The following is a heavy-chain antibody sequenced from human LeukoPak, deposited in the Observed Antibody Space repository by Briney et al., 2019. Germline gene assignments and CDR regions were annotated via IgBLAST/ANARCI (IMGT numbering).Heavy chain of an antibody. Sequence: PSETLSLTCTVSGGSISSYYWSWIRQPPGKGLEWIGYIYYSGSTNYNPSLKSRVTISVDTSKNQFSLQLNSVTPEDTAVYYCARDPDSSLFDYWGQGTLVTVSS. D-gene: IGHD6-13*01. V-gene: IGHV4-59*12. CDR2: IYYSGST. J-gene: IGHJ4*02. CDR1: GGSISSYY. CDR3: ARDPDSSLFDY.